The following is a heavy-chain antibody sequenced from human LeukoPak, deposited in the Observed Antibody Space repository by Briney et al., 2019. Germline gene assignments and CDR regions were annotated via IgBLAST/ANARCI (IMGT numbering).Heavy chain of an antibody. J-gene: IGHJ4*02. D-gene: IGHD3-10*01. CDR1: GFTFSSYA. V-gene: IGHV3-23*01. CDR2: ISGSGGST. Sequence: GGSLRLSCAASGFTFSSYAMSWVRQAPGKGLEWVSAISGSGGSTYYADSVKGRFTIPRDNSKNTLYLQMNSLRAEDTAVYYCAKTRVTMVRGAIDYWGQGTLVTVSS. CDR3: AKTRVTMVRGAIDY.